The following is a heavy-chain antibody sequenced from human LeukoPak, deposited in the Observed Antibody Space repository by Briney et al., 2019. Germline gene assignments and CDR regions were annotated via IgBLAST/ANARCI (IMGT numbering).Heavy chain of an antibody. V-gene: IGHV3-74*03. J-gene: IGHJ4*02. Sequence: GGSLRLSCAASGFTLSRYWMHWVRQAPGKGLVXXXCINTDGSSTTYADSVKGRFTISRDNAKNTVYLQINSLRAEDTAVYYCARFGWVPPAHFDHWGQGSLVTVSS. CDR2: INTDGSST. D-gene: IGHD2-2*01. CDR1: GFTLSRYW. CDR3: ARFGWVPPAHFDH.